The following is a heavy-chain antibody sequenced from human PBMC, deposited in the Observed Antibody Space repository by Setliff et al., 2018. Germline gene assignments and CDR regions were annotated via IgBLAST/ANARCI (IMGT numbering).Heavy chain of an antibody. Sequence: SETLSLTCTVSGGSVSSGSYYWSWIRQPPGKGLEWIGYIYYSGSTNYNPSLKSRVTISVDTPKNQFSLKLSSVTAADTAVYYCAKSFSRREKFLLDYWGQGALVTVSS. CDR1: GGSVSSGSYY. CDR3: AKSFSRREKFLLDY. J-gene: IGHJ4*02. V-gene: IGHV4-61*01. CDR2: IYYSGST.